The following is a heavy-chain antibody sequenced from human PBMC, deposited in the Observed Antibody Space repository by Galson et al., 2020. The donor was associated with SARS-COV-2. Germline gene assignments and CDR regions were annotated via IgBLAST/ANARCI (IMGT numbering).Heavy chain of an antibody. V-gene: IGHV4-39*01. CDR3: ATRWTHFKGAFDI. J-gene: IGHJ3*02. CDR2: IYYSGST. Sequence: SETLSLTCTVSGGSISSSSYYWGWIRQPPGKGLEWIGSIYYSGSTYYNPSLKSRVTISVDTSKNQFSLKLSSVTAADTAVYYCATRWTHFKGAFDIWGQGTLVTVSS. CDR1: GGSISSSSYY.